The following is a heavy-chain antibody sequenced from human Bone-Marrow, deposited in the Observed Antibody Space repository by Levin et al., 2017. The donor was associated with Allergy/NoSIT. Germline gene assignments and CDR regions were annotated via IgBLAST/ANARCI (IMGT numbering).Heavy chain of an antibody. CDR2: IYYTGTT. V-gene: IGHV4-39*01. J-gene: IGHJ4*02. Sequence: GSLRLSCTVSGGSISSTSYYWGWIRQPPGKGLEWIGSIYYTGTTYYNPSLKGRVTISMDTSKNQFSLRLTSVTAADTAVYYCARRGDYWGQGTLVIVSS. CDR1: GGSISSTSYY. CDR3: ARRGDY.